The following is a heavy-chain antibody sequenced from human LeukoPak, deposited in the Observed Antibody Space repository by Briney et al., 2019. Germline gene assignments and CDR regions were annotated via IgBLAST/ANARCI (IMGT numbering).Heavy chain of an antibody. CDR1: GFTFSSYG. Sequence: QAGGSLRLSCAASGFTFSSYGMHWVRQAPGKGLEWVAFIRYDGSNKYYADSVKGRFTISRDNSKNTLYLQMNSLRAEDTAVYYCAKEPRGLSSGWYVGGLYEDYWGQGTLVTVSS. D-gene: IGHD6-19*01. J-gene: IGHJ4*02. CDR3: AKEPRGLSSGWYVGGLYEDY. V-gene: IGHV3-30*02. CDR2: IRYDGSNK.